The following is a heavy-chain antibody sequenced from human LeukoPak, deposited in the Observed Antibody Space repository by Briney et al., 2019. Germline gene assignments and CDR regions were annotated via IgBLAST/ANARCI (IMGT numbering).Heavy chain of an antibody. J-gene: IGHJ3*02. Sequence: PGGSLRLSCAASGFTFSSYAMSWVRQAPGKGLEWVSAISGSGGSTYYADSVKGRFTISRDNSKNTLYLQMNSLRAEDTALYYCAKDRLINQGGDAFDIWGQGTTVTVSS. V-gene: IGHV3-23*01. CDR1: GFTFSSYA. CDR2: ISGSGGST. D-gene: IGHD2-21*02. CDR3: AKDRLINQGGDAFDI.